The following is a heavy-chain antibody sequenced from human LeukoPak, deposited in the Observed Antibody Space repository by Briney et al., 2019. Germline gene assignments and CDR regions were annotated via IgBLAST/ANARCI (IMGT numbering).Heavy chain of an antibody. V-gene: IGHV3-23*01. CDR1: GFTFSSYA. CDR3: ANDILTGYYGDY. Sequence: TGGSLRLSCAASGFTFSSYAMSWVRQAPGKGLEWVSAISGTGGSTYYADSVKGRFTISRDNSKNTLYLQMNSLRAEDTAVYYCANDILTGYYGDYWGQGTLVTVSS. CDR2: ISGTGGST. D-gene: IGHD3-9*01. J-gene: IGHJ4*02.